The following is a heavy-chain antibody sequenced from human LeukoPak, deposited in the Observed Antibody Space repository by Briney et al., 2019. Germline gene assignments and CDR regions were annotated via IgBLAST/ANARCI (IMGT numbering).Heavy chain of an antibody. CDR1: GGSISSYY. Sequence: SETLSLTCTVSGGSISSYYWSWIRQPPGKGLEWIGYIYYSGSTNYNPSLKSRVTISLDTSKNQFSLQLSSVTAADTAVYYCARDRVVTMVHGLWEFMGVWGKGTTVTVSS. J-gene: IGHJ6*03. CDR2: IYYSGST. V-gene: IGHV4-59*01. D-gene: IGHD3-10*01. CDR3: ARDRVVTMVHGLWEFMGV.